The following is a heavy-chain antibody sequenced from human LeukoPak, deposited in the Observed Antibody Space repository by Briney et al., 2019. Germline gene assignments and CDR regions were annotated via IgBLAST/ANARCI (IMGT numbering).Heavy chain of an antibody. D-gene: IGHD3-10*01. V-gene: IGHV3-21*01. CDR2: ISSSSSYI. CDR3: ARDMVDGLYYYYGMDV. Sequence: PGGSLRLSCAASGFTFSSYSMNWVRQAPGKGLEWVSSISSSSSYIYYADSVRGRFTISRDNAKNSLYLQMNSLRAEDTAVYYCARDMVDGLYYYYGMDVWGQGTTVTVSS. J-gene: IGHJ6*02. CDR1: GFTFSSYS.